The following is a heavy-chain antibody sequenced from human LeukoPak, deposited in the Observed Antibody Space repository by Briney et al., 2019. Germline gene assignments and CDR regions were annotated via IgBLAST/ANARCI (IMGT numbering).Heavy chain of an antibody. D-gene: IGHD3-3*01. Sequence: SVKVSCKASGGTFSSYAISWVRQAPGQGLEWMGRIIPILGIANYAQKSQGRVTMTEDTSTDTAYMELSSLRSEDTAVYYCATGRASYYDFWSGYSPFDYWGQGTLVTVSS. CDR3: ATGRASYYDFWSGYSPFDY. V-gene: IGHV1-69*04. CDR2: IIPILGIA. CDR1: GGTFSSYA. J-gene: IGHJ4*02.